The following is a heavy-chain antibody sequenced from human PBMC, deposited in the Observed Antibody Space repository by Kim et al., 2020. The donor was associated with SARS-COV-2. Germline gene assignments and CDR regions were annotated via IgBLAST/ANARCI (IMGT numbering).Heavy chain of an antibody. J-gene: IGHJ4*02. D-gene: IGHD2-15*01. V-gene: IGHV3-21*01. Sequence: YADSVKGRFTISRDNAKNSLYLQMNSLRAEDTAVYYCAREASSWGPVGDYWGQGTLVTVSS. CDR3: AREASSWGPVGDY.